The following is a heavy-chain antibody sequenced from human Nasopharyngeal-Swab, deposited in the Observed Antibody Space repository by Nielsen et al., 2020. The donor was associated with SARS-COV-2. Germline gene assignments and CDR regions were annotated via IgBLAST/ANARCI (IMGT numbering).Heavy chain of an antibody. CDR2: IFPGDSDT. J-gene: IGHJ6*02. D-gene: IGHD5-12*01. Sequence: GESLKISCATSGYSFTDYWIAWVRQAPGKVLECMWTIFPGDSDTRYSPSFQGQVTISADNSISTAYLQWSSLKASDTAMYYCMRPEGVATSFKYYFQYGMDVWGQGNMVTVPS. CDR3: MRPEGVATSFKYYFQYGMDV. V-gene: IGHV5-51*01. CDR1: GYSFTDYW.